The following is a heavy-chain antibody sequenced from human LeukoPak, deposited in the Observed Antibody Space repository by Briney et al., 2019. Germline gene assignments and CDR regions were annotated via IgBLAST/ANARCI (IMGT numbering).Heavy chain of an antibody. CDR2: ITVSGGST. CDR1: GFTFSSYA. J-gene: IGHJ4*02. D-gene: IGHD7-27*01. CDR3: AKANWGSGY. V-gene: IGHV3-23*01. Sequence: GGSLRLSCAASGFTFSSYAMSWVRQAPGKGLEWVSTITVSGGSTYYADSVKGRFTISRDNSKNTLDLQMNSLRTEDTAVYYCAKANWGSGYWGQGTLVTVSS.